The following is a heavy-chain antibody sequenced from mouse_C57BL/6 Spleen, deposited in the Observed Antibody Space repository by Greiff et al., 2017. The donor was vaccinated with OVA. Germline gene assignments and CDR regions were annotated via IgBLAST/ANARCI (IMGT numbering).Heavy chain of an antibody. V-gene: IGHV1-82*01. J-gene: IGHJ2*01. CDR2: IYPGDGDT. CDR3: ARRGAYDGYYYFDY. CDR1: GYAFSSSW. Sequence: QVQLKESGPELVKPGASVKISCKASGYAFSSSWMNWVKQRPGKGLEWIGRIYPGDGDTNYNGKFKGKATLTADKSSSTAYMQLSSLTSEDSAVYFCARRGAYDGYYYFDYWGQGTTLTVSS. D-gene: IGHD2-3*01.